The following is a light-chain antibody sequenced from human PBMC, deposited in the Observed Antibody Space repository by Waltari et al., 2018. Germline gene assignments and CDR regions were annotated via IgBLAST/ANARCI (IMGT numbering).Light chain of an antibody. V-gene: IGKV4-1*01. J-gene: IGKJ5*01. CDR2: WAS. CDR1: QSLLPSSNNKDF. CDR3: QQYYGTPIT. Sequence: DIVMTQSPDSLAVSLGERATINCKPSQSLLPSSNNKDFLIWYQQKPGQPPKVLFYWASARESGVPDRFSGSGSGTDFTLTISSLQAEDVAVYYCQQYYGTPITFGQGTRLEIK.